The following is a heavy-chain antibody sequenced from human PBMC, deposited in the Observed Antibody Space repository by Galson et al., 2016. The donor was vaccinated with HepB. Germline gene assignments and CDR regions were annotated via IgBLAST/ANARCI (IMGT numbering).Heavy chain of an antibody. CDR3: ARPGQDQHLEM. J-gene: IGHJ4*02. D-gene: IGHD5-24*01. CDR2: VYPDDADT. Sequence: QSGAEVKKPGESLRITCQGSGYNFATYWIAWVRQMPGNGLEWMGIVYPDDADTKYSPSFQGQVTISADKSINTAYLQWSSLKASDTAIYYCARPGQDQHLEMWGPGTLVTVSS. CDR1: GYNFATYW. V-gene: IGHV5-51*01.